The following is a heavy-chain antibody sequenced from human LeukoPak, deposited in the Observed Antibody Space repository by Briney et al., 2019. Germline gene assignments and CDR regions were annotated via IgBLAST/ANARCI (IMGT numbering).Heavy chain of an antibody. V-gene: IGHV1-69*01. Sequence: SVKVSCKASGGTFSSYGVSWVRQAPGQGLEWMGGIIPIFRTTTYAQKFRGRVMITADESMSTAYMEMSSLRSEDTAVYYCARSQRAGYNVYHFDYWGQGTLVTVSS. CDR2: IIPIFRTT. CDR3: ARSQRAGYNVYHFDY. D-gene: IGHD5-24*01. J-gene: IGHJ4*02. CDR1: GGTFSSYG.